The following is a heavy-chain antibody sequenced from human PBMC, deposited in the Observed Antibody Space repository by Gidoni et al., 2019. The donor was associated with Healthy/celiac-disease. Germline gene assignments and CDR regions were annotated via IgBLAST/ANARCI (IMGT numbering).Heavy chain of an antibody. CDR3: ARDWEQGRDIYGGVSDYYGMDV. Sequence: QVQLVQSGAEVKKPGSSVKVSCKASGYTFTSYYMHWVLQAPGQGLEWMGIINPSGGSTSYAQKCQGRVTMTRDTSTSTVYMELSSLRSEDTAVYYCARDWEQGRDIYGGVSDYYGMDVWGQGTTVTVSS. CDR1: GYTFTSYY. CDR2: INPSGGST. V-gene: IGHV1-46*01. J-gene: IGHJ6*02. D-gene: IGHD1-26*01.